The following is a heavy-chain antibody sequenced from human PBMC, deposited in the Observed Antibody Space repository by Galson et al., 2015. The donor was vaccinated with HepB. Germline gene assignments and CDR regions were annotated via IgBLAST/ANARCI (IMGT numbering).Heavy chain of an antibody. V-gene: IGHV3-21*01. Sequence: SLRLSCAASGFTFSSYSMNWVRQAPGKGLEWVSSISSSSSYIYYADSVKGRFTISRDNAKNSLYLQMNSLRAEDTAVYYCARAIEGYPDYYGSGSPWGAFDIWGQGTMVTVSS. J-gene: IGHJ3*02. D-gene: IGHD3-10*01. CDR2: ISSSSSYI. CDR3: ARAIEGYPDYYGSGSPWGAFDI. CDR1: GFTFSSYS.